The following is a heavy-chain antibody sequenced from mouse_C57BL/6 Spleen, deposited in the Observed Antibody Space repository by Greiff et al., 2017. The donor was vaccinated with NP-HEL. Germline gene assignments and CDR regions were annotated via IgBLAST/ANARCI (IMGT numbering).Heavy chain of an antibody. J-gene: IGHJ3*01. Sequence: QVQLKQPGAELVRPGSSVKLSCKASGYTFTSYWMHWVKQRPIQGLEWIGNIDPSDSETHYNQKFKDKATLTVDKSSSTAYMQLSSLTSEDSAVYYCAKGGLRRAAWFAHWGQGTLVTVSA. D-gene: IGHD2-4*01. CDR2: IDPSDSET. CDR1: GYTFTSYW. V-gene: IGHV1-52*01. CDR3: AKGGLRRAAWFAH.